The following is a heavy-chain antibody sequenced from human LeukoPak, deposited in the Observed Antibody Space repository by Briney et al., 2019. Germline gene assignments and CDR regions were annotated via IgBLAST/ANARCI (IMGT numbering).Heavy chain of an antibody. CDR3: ARVPILGYCSSTSCYYAFDI. CDR1: GFTFSSYW. CDR2: INSDGSST. D-gene: IGHD2-2*01. Sequence: GGSLRLSCAASGFTFSSYWMHWVRQAPGKGLVWVSRINSDGSSTSYADSVKGRFTISRDNAKNTVYMQMNSLRAEDTAVYHCARVPILGYCSSTSCYYAFDIWGQGTMVTVSS. V-gene: IGHV3-74*01. J-gene: IGHJ3*02.